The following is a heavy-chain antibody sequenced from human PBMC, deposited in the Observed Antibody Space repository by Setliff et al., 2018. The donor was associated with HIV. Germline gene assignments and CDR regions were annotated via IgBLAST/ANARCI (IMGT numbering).Heavy chain of an antibody. CDR3: ASGEPYYYDSTGYSGNYFDY. D-gene: IGHD3-22*01. CDR1: GGSISSNYY. Sequence: PSETLSLTCTVSGGSISSNYYWGWIRQPPGKGLEWIASIYYSGSTYYNPSLKSRITISVDTSKNQFSLRLSSVTAADTAVYYCASGEPYYYDSTGYSGNYFDYWGQGTLVTVSS. J-gene: IGHJ4*02. V-gene: IGHV4-39*07. CDR2: IYYSGST.